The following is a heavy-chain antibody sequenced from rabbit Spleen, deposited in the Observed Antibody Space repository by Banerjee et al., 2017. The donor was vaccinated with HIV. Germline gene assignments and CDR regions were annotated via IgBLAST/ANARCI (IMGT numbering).Heavy chain of an antibody. J-gene: IGHJ4*01. V-gene: IGHV1S40*01. CDR3: ARGSAALPLVITGSSLNL. CDR1: GFSFSTNYY. Sequence: QSLEESGGDLVKPGASLTLTCTTSGFSFSTNYYMCWVRQAPGKGLEWIACIYTVGRGPTYDASWAKGRFTISKTSSTVTLEMTILTVADTAPYFCARGSAALPLVITGSSLNLWGPVTPVTVS. D-gene: IGHD2-1*01. CDR2: IYTVGRGPT.